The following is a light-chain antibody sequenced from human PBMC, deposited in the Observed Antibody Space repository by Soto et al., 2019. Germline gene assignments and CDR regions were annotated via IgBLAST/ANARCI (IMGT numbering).Light chain of an antibody. Sequence: DIQMTQSPSTLSASVGDRVTITCRASQSISSWLAWYQQKTGKAPKLLIYDASILKSVFPSRFSGSGSGTEFIFTFSSLQPDDFATYYCKQYNILLTFGGGTKVDIK. CDR3: KQYNILLT. CDR1: QSISSW. V-gene: IGKV1-5*01. CDR2: DAS. J-gene: IGKJ4*01.